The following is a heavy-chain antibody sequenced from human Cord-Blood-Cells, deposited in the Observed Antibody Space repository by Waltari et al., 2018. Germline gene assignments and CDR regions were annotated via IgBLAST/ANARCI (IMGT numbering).Heavy chain of an antibody. CDR1: GFTFDDYA. CDR3: AKGGGWGYGMDV. V-gene: IGHV3-43D*04. J-gene: IGHJ6*02. D-gene: IGHD3-10*01. CDR2: ISWDGGST. Sequence: EVQLVESGGVVVQPGGSLRLSCAASGFTFDDYAMHWVRQAPGKGLEWVSLISWDGGSTYYADSVKGRFTISRDNSKNSLYLQMNSLRAEDTALYYCAKGGGWGYGMDVWGQGTTVTVSS.